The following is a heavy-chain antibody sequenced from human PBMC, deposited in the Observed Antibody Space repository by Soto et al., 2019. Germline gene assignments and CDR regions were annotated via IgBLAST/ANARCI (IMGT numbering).Heavy chain of an antibody. V-gene: IGHV1-8*01. D-gene: IGHD3-10*01. Sequence: QVQLVQSGAELKKPGASVKVSCKASGYTFSNYDMNWVRQATGQGPEWIGWVNPNNGDTGYAQKFEGRVTLTTHISTTTAYMELTSLRSEDTAIYYCAKVSRKGSAIDFDYLGQGTLITVSS. CDR1: GYTFSNYD. CDR2: VNPNNGDT. CDR3: AKVSRKGSAIDFDY. J-gene: IGHJ4*02.